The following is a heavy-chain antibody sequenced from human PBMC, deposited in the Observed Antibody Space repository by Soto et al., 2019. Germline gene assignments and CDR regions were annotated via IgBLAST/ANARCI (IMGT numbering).Heavy chain of an antibody. CDR1: GDSVSTNSVT. V-gene: IGHV6-1*01. Sequence: PSQTLSLTCAISGDSVSTNSVTWNWIRQSPSRGLEWLGRTYYRSKWFNGYAVSVKGRITINPDTSNNQLSLQLNSVTPDDTAVNYCVSLIGNSWLDTWGQGTLLTVSS. CDR3: VSLIGNSWLDT. D-gene: IGHD2-8*01. J-gene: IGHJ5*02. CDR2: TYYRSKWFN.